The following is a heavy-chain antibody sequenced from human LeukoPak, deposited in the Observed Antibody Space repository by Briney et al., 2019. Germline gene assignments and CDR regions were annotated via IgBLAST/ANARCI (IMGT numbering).Heavy chain of an antibody. Sequence: PGGSQRLSCAASGFTFSNNGMNWVRQAPGKGLEWVSGISPSGDITYYADSVRGRFTISRDNSKNTLYLEVISLTAEDTAVYYCAKDDAWLRFGEWSQGTLVTVSS. CDR2: ISPSGDIT. J-gene: IGHJ4*02. D-gene: IGHD3-10*01. CDR1: GFTFSNNG. CDR3: AKDDAWLRFGE. V-gene: IGHV3-23*01.